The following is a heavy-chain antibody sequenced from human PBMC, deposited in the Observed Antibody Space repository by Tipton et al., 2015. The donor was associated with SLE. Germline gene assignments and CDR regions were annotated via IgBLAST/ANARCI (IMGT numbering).Heavy chain of an antibody. J-gene: IGHJ4*02. Sequence: SLRLSCAVSGFTFSSFAMAWVRQAPGKGLEWVSILYSAGSSYQADSVRGRFSIPRDTSRDTLYLQMHSLTAEDTAIYYCARSPYSGSGSFRTYYFDIWGQGTLVTVSS. CDR3: ARSPYSGSGSFRTYYFDI. CDR1: GFTFSSFA. D-gene: IGHD3-10*01. V-gene: IGHV3-23*03. CDR2: LYSAGSS.